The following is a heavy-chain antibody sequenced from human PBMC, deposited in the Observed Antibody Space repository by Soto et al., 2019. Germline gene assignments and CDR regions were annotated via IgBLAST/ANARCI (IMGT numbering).Heavy chain of an antibody. CDR3: ARRGSGSYYAC. Sequence: EVQLLESGGGLVQPGGSLRLSCAASGFTFSSYAMRWVRQAPVKGLEWVSAISGSGGSTYYADSVKGRFTISRDNSKNTLYLQMNSLRAEDTAVYYCARRGSGSYYACWGQGTLVTVSS. V-gene: IGHV3-23*01. CDR1: GFTFSSYA. D-gene: IGHD1-26*01. CDR2: ISGSGGST. J-gene: IGHJ4*02.